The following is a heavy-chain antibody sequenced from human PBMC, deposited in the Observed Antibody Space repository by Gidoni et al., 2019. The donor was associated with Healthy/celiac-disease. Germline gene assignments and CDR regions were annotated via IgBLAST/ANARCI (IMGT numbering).Heavy chain of an antibody. J-gene: IGHJ4*02. Sequence: QVQLVQSGAEVKKPGSSVKVSCKAYGGTVSSYAISWVRQAPGQGLEWMGGIIPIFGTANYAQKFQGRVTITADESTSTAYMELSSLRSEDTAVYYCARDVSGYDPLDYWGQGTLVTVSS. CDR1: GGTVSSYA. V-gene: IGHV1-69*01. CDR2: IIPIFGTA. CDR3: ARDVSGYDPLDY. D-gene: IGHD5-12*01.